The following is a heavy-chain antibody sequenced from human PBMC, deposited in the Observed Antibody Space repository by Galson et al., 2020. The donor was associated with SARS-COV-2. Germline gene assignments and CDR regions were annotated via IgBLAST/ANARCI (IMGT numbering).Heavy chain of an antibody. D-gene: IGHD6-13*01. CDR3: AREEMEQQLPLYGMDV. Sequence: SETLSLTCTVSGGSISSGGYYWSWIRQHPGKGLEWIGYIYYSGSTYYNPSLKSRVTISVDTSKNQFSLKLSSVTAADTAVYYCAREEMEQQLPLYGMDVWGRGTTVTVSS. CDR2: IYYSGST. CDR1: GGSISSGGYY. J-gene: IGHJ6*02. V-gene: IGHV4-31*03.